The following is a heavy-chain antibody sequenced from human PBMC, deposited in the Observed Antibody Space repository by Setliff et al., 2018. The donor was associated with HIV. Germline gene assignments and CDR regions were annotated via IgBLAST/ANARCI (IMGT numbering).Heavy chain of an antibody. CDR2: INHRGST. V-gene: IGHV4-34*01. J-gene: IGHJ4*02. CDR3: TREGAYSGSYSWGIGY. D-gene: IGHD1-26*01. CDR1: GGSFSGYY. Sequence: SETLSLTCAVYGGSFSGYYWSWIRQPPGKGLEWIGEINHRGSTNCNPSLKSRVSISVDTSKNQFSLKLSSVTAADTAVYYCTREGAYSGSYSWGIGYWGQGTLVTVSS.